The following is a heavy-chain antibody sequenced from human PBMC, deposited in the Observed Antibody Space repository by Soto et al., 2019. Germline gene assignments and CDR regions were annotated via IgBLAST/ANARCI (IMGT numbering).Heavy chain of an antibody. CDR3: ARVLAAAVFYSGMDV. CDR1: GFTFSSSA. J-gene: IGHJ6*02. D-gene: IGHD6-13*01. Sequence: QVQVVESGGGVVQPGRSLRLSCAASGFTFSSSAMHWVRQAPGKGLEWVAVISYDGSDKYYADSVKGRFSISRDNSKNTLYLQMNSLRAEDTALYYCARVLAAAVFYSGMDVWGQGTTVTVSS. CDR2: ISYDGSDK. V-gene: IGHV3-30-3*01.